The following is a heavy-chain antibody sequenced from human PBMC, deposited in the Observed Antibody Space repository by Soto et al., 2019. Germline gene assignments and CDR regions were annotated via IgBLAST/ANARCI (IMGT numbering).Heavy chain of an antibody. CDR1: GYTFSTYG. D-gene: IGHD1-1*01. CDR3: EIDWKWAEGFDP. CDR2: IGADNGDP. J-gene: IGHJ5*02. Sequence: QVQLVQSGAEVKKPGASVKVSCKASGYTFSTYGFSWVRQAPGQGLEWMGWIGADNGDPNYAQNFQGRVTMTTDTSPTTSYLELRSLTSDDTAVYFCEIDWKWAEGFDPWGKGTLVTVSS. V-gene: IGHV1-18*01.